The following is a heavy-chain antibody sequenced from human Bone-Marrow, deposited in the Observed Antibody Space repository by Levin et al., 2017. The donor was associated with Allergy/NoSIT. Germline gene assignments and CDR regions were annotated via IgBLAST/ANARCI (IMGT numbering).Heavy chain of an antibody. J-gene: IGHJ4*02. CDR1: GFIFSAFA. V-gene: IGHV3-23*01. CDR3: AKDRNIIPTSFDS. Sequence: GESLKISCSASGFIFSAFAMNWVRQAPGKGLEWVSSISGSGDDTYYADSVRGRFIVSRDNSKKTLFLQISSLRAEDTAIYYCAKDRNIIPTSFDSWGQGTLVTVSS. D-gene: IGHD2/OR15-2a*01. CDR2: ISGSGDDT.